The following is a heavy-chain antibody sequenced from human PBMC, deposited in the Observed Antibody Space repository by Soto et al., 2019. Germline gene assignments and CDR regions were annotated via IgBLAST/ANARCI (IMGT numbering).Heavy chain of an antibody. J-gene: IGHJ4*02. D-gene: IGHD1-26*01. CDR3: AKGGSYYKFWFDY. CDR1: GFTCSSYP. CDR2: ISGSGGST. V-gene: IGHV3-23*01. Sequence: WGPLRRSAPASGFTCSSYPMSWVGQAPGKGLEWVSAISGSGGSTYYADSVKGRSTISRDNSKNTLYLQMSSLRAEETAVYYCAKGGSYYKFWFDYWGQGTLVTVSS.